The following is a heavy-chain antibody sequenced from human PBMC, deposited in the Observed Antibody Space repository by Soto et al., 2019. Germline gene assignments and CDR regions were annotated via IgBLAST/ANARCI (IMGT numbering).Heavy chain of an antibody. CDR1: GFAFSEYG. D-gene: IGHD2-21*01. J-gene: IGHJ3*01. CDR3: GRYPYFKDAFDL. CDR2: VSVYNGDI. Sequence: QVQLVQSGAEVKKPGASVMVSCKASGFAFSEYGFTWVRQAPGQGLEWMAWVSVYNGDINYAQRFHGRVTMTTDPSTDTVYMEMRCLRSDDTAVYYCGRYPYFKDAFDLWGQGTMVRVSS. V-gene: IGHV1-18*01.